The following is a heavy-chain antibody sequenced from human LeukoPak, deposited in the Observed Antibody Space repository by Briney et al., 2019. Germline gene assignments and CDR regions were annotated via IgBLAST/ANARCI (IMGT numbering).Heavy chain of an antibody. CDR3: ARGNWNYIGWFDP. J-gene: IGHJ5*02. CDR2: IYYSGST. Sequence: PSETLSLTCTVSGGSISGGDYYWSWIRQPPGKGLEWIGYIYYSGSTYYNPSLKNRVTISVDTSKNQFSLKLSSVTAADTAVYYCARGNWNYIGWFDPWGQGTLVTVSS. V-gene: IGHV4-30-4*08. CDR1: GGSISGGDYY. D-gene: IGHD1-7*01.